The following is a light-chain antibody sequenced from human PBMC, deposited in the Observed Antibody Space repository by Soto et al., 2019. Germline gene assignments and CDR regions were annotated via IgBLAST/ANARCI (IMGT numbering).Light chain of an antibody. CDR3: QSYDSSLSGSRV. V-gene: IGLV1-40*01. CDR2: GNS. J-gene: IGLJ1*01. CDR1: SSTIGAGYD. Sequence: QPVLTQPPSVSGVPGQRVTISCPGSSSTIGAGYDVHWYQQLPGTAPKLLIYGNSNRPSGVPDRFSGSKSGTSASLAITGLQAEDEADYYCQSYDSSLSGSRVFGTGTKLTVL.